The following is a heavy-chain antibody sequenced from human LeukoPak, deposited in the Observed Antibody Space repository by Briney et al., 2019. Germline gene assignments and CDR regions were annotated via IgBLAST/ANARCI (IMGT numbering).Heavy chain of an antibody. J-gene: IGHJ4*02. Sequence: ASVKVSGKASGYTFTSYGITWVRQAPGQGLEWMGWISAYNGNTNCAQKLRGRVTMTTDTSTSTAYMELRSLRSDDTAVYYCARRLDYGDYGFFDYWGQGTLVTVSS. CDR2: ISAYNGNT. V-gene: IGHV1-18*01. D-gene: IGHD4-17*01. CDR1: GYTFTSYG. CDR3: ARRLDYGDYGFFDY.